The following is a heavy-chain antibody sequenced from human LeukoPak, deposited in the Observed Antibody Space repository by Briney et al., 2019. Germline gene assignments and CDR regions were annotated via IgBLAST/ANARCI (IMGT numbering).Heavy chain of an antibody. CDR1: GYTFTSFG. Sequence: GASVKLSCKASGYTFTSFGISWVRQAPGQGLEWMGWISSYNGNTNYAQKLQGRVTMTTDTSTSTAYMELRSLRSDDTAVYYCAKDSELFYYGFGTDYWGQGTPVTVSS. D-gene: IGHD3-10*01. J-gene: IGHJ4*02. CDR3: AKDSELFYYGFGTDY. V-gene: IGHV1-18*01. CDR2: ISSYNGNT.